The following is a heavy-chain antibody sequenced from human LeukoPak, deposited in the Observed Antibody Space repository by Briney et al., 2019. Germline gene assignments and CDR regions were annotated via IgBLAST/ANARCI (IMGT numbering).Heavy chain of an antibody. V-gene: IGHV4-59*01. CDR2: IYYSGST. Sequence: SETLSLTCTVSGGSISSYYWSWIRQPPGKGLECIGYIYYSGSTNYNPSPESRVTISVDTSKNQFSLKLSSVTAADTAVYYCARWIDEYSSGWHKVYYFDYWGQGTLVTVSS. D-gene: IGHD6-19*01. CDR3: ARWIDEYSSGWHKVYYFDY. CDR1: GGSISSYY. J-gene: IGHJ4*02.